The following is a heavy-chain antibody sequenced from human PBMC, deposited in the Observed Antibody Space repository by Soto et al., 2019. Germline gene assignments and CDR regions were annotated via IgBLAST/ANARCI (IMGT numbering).Heavy chain of an antibody. V-gene: IGHV5-51*01. CDR1: GYSFTSYW. J-gene: IGHJ1*01. CDR2: IYPGDSDT. CDR3: ARLRRYCSSTSCSEYFQH. Sequence: PGESLKISCKGSGYSFTSYWIGWVRQMPGKGLEWMGIIYPGDSDTRYSPSFQGQVTISADKSISTAYLQWSSLKASDTAMYYCARLRRYCSSTSCSEYFQHWGQGTTVTVSS. D-gene: IGHD2-2*01.